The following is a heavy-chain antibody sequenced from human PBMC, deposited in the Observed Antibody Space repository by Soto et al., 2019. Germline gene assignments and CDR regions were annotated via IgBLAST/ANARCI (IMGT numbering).Heavy chain of an antibody. CDR2: IIPIFGTA. CDR3: ARAKLADSSSWYVLDY. CDR1: GGTFSSYA. D-gene: IGHD6-13*01. V-gene: IGHV1-69*12. J-gene: IGHJ4*02. Sequence: QVQLVQSGAEVKKPGSSVKVSCKASGGTFSSYAISWVRQAPGQGLEWMGGIIPIFGTANYAQKFQGRVTIHAVQSTSRSYMELSSLRPEDTAVYYCARAKLADSSSWYVLDYWGQGTLVTVSS.